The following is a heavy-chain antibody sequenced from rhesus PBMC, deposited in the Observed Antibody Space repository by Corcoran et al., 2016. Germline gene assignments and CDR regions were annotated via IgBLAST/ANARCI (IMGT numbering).Heavy chain of an antibody. V-gene: IGHV4-169*02. D-gene: IGHD6-25*01. CDR3: ASEGIAAADY. CDR2: IYGSGSST. Sequence: QLQLQESGPGLVKPSETLFVTCAVPGGSISSSYWSWIRQAPGKGLEWIGYIYGSGSSTNYNPSLKSRVTLSVDTSKNQLSLKLSSVTAADTAVYYCASEGIAAADYWGQGVLVTVSS. J-gene: IGHJ4*01. CDR1: GGSISSSY.